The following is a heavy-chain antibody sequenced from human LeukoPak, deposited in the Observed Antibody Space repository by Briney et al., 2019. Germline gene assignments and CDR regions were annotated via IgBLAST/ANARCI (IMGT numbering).Heavy chain of an antibody. CDR2: IRPNSGGT. J-gene: IGHJ4*02. V-gene: IGHV1-2*02. CDR3: VRAASGFYDYNFAY. D-gene: IGHD4-11*01. CDR1: GYTFTGYY. Sequence: ASVKVSCMPSGYTFTGYYLHWVRQAPGQGPEWMGWIRPNSGGTGYALKFQGRVTMTRDTSISTAYMELRSLRPDDTAFYYCVRAASGFYDYNFAYWGQGTLVTVSS.